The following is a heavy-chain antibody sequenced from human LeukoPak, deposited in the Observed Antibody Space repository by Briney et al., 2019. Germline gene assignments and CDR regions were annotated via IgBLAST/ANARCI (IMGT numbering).Heavy chain of an antibody. D-gene: IGHD2-2*01. J-gene: IGHJ1*01. CDR1: GYTLTELS. Sequence: ASVKVSCKVSGYTLTELSMHWVRQAPGKGLEWMGGFDPEDGETIYAQKFQGRVTMTEDTSTDTAYMELSSLRSDDTAVYYCAREPLAPADLEYFQHWGQGTLVTVSS. CDR3: AREPLAPADLEYFQH. V-gene: IGHV1-24*01. CDR2: FDPEDGET.